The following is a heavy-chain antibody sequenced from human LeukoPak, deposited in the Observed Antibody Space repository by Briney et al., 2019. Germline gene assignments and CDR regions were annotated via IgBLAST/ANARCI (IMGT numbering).Heavy chain of an antibody. J-gene: IGHJ4*02. CDR1: GFTFSSYW. D-gene: IGHD5-18*01. Sequence: GGSLRLSCAASGFTFSSYWMSWVRQAPGKGLEWVANIKQDGSEKYYVDSVKGRFTISRDNAKNSLYLQVNSLRAEDTAVYSCARDKTRGLGYSYSKSGNYFDYWGQGTLVTVSS. CDR2: IKQDGSEK. V-gene: IGHV3-7*01. CDR3: ARDKTRGLGYSYSKSGNYFDY.